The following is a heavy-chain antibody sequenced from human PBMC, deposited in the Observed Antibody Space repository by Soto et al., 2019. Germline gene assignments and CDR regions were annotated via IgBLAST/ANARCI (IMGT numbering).Heavy chain of an antibody. Sequence: SVKVSCKASGGTFSSYAISWVRQAPGQGLEWMGGIIPIFGTANYAQKFQGRVTITADKSTSTAYMELSSLRSEDTAVYYCATPYYDILTGYQGYYYYGMDVWGQGTTVTVSS. J-gene: IGHJ6*02. CDR3: ATPYYDILTGYQGYYYYGMDV. V-gene: IGHV1-69*06. CDR1: GGTFSSYA. D-gene: IGHD3-9*01. CDR2: IIPIFGTA.